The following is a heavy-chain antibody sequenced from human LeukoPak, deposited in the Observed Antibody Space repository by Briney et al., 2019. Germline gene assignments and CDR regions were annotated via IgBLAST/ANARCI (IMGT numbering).Heavy chain of an antibody. CDR2: INHSGST. V-gene: IGHV4-34*01. CDR1: GGSFSGYY. CDR3: AGAVGVSYYYGSGAFYYMDV. J-gene: IGHJ6*03. Sequence: KPSETLSLTCAVYGGSFSGYYWSWIRQPPGKGLEWIGEINHSGSTNYNPSLKSRVTISVDTSKNQFSLKLSSVTAADTAVYYCAGAVGVSYYYGSGAFYYMDVWGKGTTVTVSS. D-gene: IGHD3-10*01.